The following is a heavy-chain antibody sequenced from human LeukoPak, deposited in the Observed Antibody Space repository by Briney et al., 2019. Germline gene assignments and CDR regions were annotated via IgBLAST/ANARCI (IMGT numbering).Heavy chain of an antibody. V-gene: IGHV1-69*04. CDR1: GYTFTSYD. J-gene: IGHJ4*02. D-gene: IGHD3-22*01. CDR2: IIPILGIA. CDR3: ARDGDSSGSNADY. Sequence: ASVKVSCKASGYTFTSYDINWVRQAPGQGLEWMGRIIPILGIANYAQKFQGRVTITADKSTSTAYMELSSLRSEDTAVYYCARDGDSSGSNADYWGQGTLVTVSS.